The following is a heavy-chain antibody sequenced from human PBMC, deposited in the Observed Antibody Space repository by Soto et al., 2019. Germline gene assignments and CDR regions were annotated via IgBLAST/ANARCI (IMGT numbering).Heavy chain of an antibody. Sequence: SETLSLTCAVSGYSISSAYYWGLIRQPPGKGLELSGSIYHSGSTYYNPSLKSRVTISIDTSKNQFSLKLSSVTAADTAVYYCARAGRYPTIFGVVRQVSPRFDPWGQGTLVTVSS. CDR2: IYHSGST. J-gene: IGHJ5*02. V-gene: IGHV4-38-2*01. CDR1: GYSISSAYY. CDR3: ARAGRYPTIFGVVRQVSPRFDP. D-gene: IGHD3-3*01.